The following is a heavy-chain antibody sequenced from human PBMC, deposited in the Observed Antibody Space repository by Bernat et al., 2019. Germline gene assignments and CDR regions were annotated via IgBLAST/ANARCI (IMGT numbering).Heavy chain of an antibody. CDR1: GYTFTSYD. V-gene: IGHV1-8*01. D-gene: IGHD6-19*01. CDR3: ARGPKDSSGWYLNY. CDR2: MNPNSGNT. J-gene: IGHJ4*02. Sequence: QVQLVQSGAEVKKPGASVKVSCQASGYTFTSYDLNWVRQATGQGLEWMGWMNPNSGNTGYAQKFQGRVTMTRNTSISTAYMELSSLRSEDTAVYYCARGPKDSSGWYLNYWGQGTLVTVSS.